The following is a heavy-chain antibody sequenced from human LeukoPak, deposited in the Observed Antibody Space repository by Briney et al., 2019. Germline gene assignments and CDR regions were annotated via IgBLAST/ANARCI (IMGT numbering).Heavy chain of an antibody. Sequence: PGGSLRLSCAASGFTFSNYTLSWVRQAPGKGLEWVSYISSSSSVIYYADSVRDRFTISRDNATNSLSLQMNSLRDEDTAIYYCARGYSRSYYDYWGQGTLVTVSS. CDR2: ISSSSSVI. V-gene: IGHV3-48*02. CDR3: ARGYSRSYYDY. J-gene: IGHJ4*02. D-gene: IGHD1-26*01. CDR1: GFTFSNYT.